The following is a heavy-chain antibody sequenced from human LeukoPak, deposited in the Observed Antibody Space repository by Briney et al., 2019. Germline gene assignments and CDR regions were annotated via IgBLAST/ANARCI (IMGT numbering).Heavy chain of an antibody. V-gene: IGHV3-7*01. J-gene: IGHJ4*02. CDR3: ASPSQRCSGGSCSFDY. Sequence: GGSLRLSCAASGFTFSSYWMSWVRQAPGKGLEWVANIKQDGSEKYYVDSVKGRFTISRDNAKNSLYLQMNSLRAEDTAVYYCASPSQRCSGGSCSFDYWGQGTLVTVSS. D-gene: IGHD2-15*01. CDR1: GFTFSSYW. CDR2: IKQDGSEK.